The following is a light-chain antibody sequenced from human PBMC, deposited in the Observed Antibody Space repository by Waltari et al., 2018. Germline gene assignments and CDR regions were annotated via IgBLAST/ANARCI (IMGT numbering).Light chain of an antibody. V-gene: IGKV4-1*01. CDR1: QSVLYSSNNKNY. J-gene: IGKJ2*01. CDR3: QQYYSTLPT. Sequence: DIVMTQSQDSLAVSLGERATINCKSSQSVLYSSNNKNYLAWYQQKPGQPPKLLIYWASTRESGVPDRFSGSGSGTDFTLTISSLQAEDVAVYYCQQYYSTLPTFGQGTKLEI. CDR2: WAS.